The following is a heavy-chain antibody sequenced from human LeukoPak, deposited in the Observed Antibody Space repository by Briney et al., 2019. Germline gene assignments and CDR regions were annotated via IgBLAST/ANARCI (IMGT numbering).Heavy chain of an antibody. D-gene: IGHD6-13*01. V-gene: IGHV3-30*04. CDR1: GFTFSSYA. CDR2: ISYDGSNK. Sequence: GGSLRLSCAASGFTFSSYAMHWVRQAPGKGLEWVAVISYDGSNKYYADSVKGRFTISRDNSKNTLYLQMNSLRAEDTAVYYCARGLAAYFDYWGQGTRVTVSS. J-gene: IGHJ4*02. CDR3: ARGLAAYFDY.